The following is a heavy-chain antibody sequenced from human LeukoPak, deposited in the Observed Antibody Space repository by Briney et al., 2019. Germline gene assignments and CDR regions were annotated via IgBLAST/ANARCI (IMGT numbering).Heavy chain of an antibody. CDR1: GYNFASYR. CDR3: ARGVEMATLNAFDT. J-gene: IGHJ3*02. Sequence: GESLKISCKGSGYNFASYRVGWVRQMPGKGLEWMGITYPGDSDTRYSPSFQGQVTISADKSISTAYLQWSSLRASDTAMHYCARGVEMATLNAFDTWGQGTMVTVSS. V-gene: IGHV5-51*01. D-gene: IGHD5-24*01. CDR2: TYPGDSDT.